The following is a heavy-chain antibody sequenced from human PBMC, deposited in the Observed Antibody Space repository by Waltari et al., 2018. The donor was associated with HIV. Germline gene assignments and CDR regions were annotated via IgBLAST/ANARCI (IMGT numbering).Heavy chain of an antibody. D-gene: IGHD6-19*01. CDR3: ARYLAVAGTGYFQH. Sequence: QVQLVQSGAEVKKPGASVKVSCKASGYTFTSYGISWVRQAPGQGLEWMGWNSAYNGNTNYAQKLQGRVTMTTDTSTSTAYMGLRSLSSDDTAVYYCARYLAVAGTGYFQHWGQGTLVTVSS. J-gene: IGHJ1*01. V-gene: IGHV1-18*01. CDR2: NSAYNGNT. CDR1: GYTFTSYG.